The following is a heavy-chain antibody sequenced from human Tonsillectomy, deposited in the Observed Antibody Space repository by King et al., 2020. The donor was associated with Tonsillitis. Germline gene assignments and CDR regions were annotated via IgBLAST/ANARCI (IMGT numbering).Heavy chain of an antibody. CDR2: IWYDGSNK. Sequence: VQLVESGGGVVQPGRSLRLSCAASGFTFSSYGMHWVRQAPGKGLEWVAVIWYDGSNKYYADSVKGRFTISRDNSKNTLYLQMNSLRAEDTAVYYCAGGWDYYDSSGYDAFDIWGQGTMVTVSS. D-gene: IGHD3-22*01. V-gene: IGHV3-33*08. J-gene: IGHJ3*02. CDR1: GFTFSSYG. CDR3: AGGWDYYDSSGYDAFDI.